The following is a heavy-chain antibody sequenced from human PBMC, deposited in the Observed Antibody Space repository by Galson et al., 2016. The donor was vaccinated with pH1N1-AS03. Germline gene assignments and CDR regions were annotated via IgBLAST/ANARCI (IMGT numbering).Heavy chain of an antibody. V-gene: IGHV1-18*01. Sequence: SVKVSCKASGYTFTHFGISWVRQAPGQGLECLGWISTYTGETHYAQKFQGRVTMTTDTSTNTVYMELRTLTSDDTALYNCARGTISGVDRQRRFDAWGQGTLVTVSS. CDR1: GYTFTHFG. D-gene: IGHD3-3*01. CDR2: ISTYTGET. CDR3: ARGTISGVDRQRRFDA. J-gene: IGHJ5*02.